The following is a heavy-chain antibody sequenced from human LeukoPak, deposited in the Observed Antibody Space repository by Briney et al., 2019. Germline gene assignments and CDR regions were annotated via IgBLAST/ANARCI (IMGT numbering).Heavy chain of an antibody. CDR2: INHSGST. V-gene: IGHV4-34*01. CDR3: AGDLGFVVVN. D-gene: IGHD2-2*01. Sequence: PSETLSLTCAVYGGSFSGYYWSWIRQPPGKGLEWIGEINHSGSTNYNPSLKSRVTISVDTSKNQFSLKLSSVTAADTAVYYCAGDLGFVVVNWGQGTLVTVSS. CDR1: GGSFSGYY. J-gene: IGHJ4*02.